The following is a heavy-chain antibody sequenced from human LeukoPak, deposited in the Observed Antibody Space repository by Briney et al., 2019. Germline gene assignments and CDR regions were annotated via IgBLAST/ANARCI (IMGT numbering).Heavy chain of an antibody. D-gene: IGHD3-22*01. V-gene: IGHV1-2*02. J-gene: IGHJ4*02. CDR2: INPNSGGT. CDR3: ARDKRRWLSTAYY. Sequence: ASVKVSCKASGYTFTGYYKHWVRQAPGQGLEWMGWINPNSGGTNYAQKFQGRVTMTRDTSISTAYMELSRLRSDDTAVYYCARDKRRWLSTAYYWGQGTPVTVSS. CDR1: GYTFTGYY.